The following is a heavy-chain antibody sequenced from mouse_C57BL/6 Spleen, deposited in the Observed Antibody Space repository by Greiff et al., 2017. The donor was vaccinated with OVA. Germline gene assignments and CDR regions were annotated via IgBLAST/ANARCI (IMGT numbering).Heavy chain of an antibody. CDR3: AHLPGYFDV. CDR2: INPNNGGT. J-gene: IGHJ1*03. V-gene: IGHV1-26*01. D-gene: IGHD5-1*01. CDR1: GYTFTDYY. Sequence: EVQLQQSGPELVKPGASVKISCKASGYTFTDYYMNWVKQSHGKSLEWIGDINPNNGGTSYNQKFKGKATLTVDKSSSTAYMELRSLTSEDSAVYYCAHLPGYFDVWGTGTTVTVSS.